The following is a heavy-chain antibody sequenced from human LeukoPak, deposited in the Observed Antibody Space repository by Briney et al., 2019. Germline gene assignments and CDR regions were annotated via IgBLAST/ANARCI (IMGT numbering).Heavy chain of an antibody. CDR1: GFTFSSYE. D-gene: IGHD4-17*01. CDR3: GRDPNGDYVGAFEF. Sequence: GGSLRLSCAASGFTFSSYEMNWVRQAPGKGLEWVSYISSRGSIIYYADSVKGRFTISRHNAKNSLYLQMNSLRAEDTAIYYCGRDPNGDYVGAFEFWGQGALVTVS. V-gene: IGHV3-48*03. J-gene: IGHJ3*01. CDR2: ISSRGSII.